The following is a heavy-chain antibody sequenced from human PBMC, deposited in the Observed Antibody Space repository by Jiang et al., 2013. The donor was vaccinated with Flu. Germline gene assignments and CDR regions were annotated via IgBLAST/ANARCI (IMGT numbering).Heavy chain of an antibody. CDR2: INPNSGAT. V-gene: IGHV1-2*02. D-gene: IGHD3-22*01. CDR3: ARGEESYYDSSGYPLN. CDR1: GYTFTGYY. J-gene: IGHJ4*02. Sequence: GAEVKKPGASVKVSCKASGYTFTGYYLHWVRQAPGQGLEWMGWINPNSGATNYAQKFQGRVTMTRDTSISTVYMELSSLRSDDTAVYYCARGEESYYDSSGYPLNWGQGNPGHRLL.